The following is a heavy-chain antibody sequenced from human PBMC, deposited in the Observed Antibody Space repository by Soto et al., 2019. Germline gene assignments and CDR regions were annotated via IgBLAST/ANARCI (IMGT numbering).Heavy chain of an antibody. J-gene: IGHJ6*03. CDR3: AKDKSTGEYSYYRYMDV. CDR2: ISWNSGQL. CDR1: GFNFENYA. Sequence: EVQLVESGGGLVQPDRPLRLSCEASGFNFENYAMHWVRQVPGKGLEWVSAISWNSGQLDYADSVRGRFTISRDNGKNSLYLEMNSRCPDDTALYFCAKDKSTGEYSYYRYMDVWGRGTTVIVSS. V-gene: IGHV3-9*01. D-gene: IGHD4-17*01.